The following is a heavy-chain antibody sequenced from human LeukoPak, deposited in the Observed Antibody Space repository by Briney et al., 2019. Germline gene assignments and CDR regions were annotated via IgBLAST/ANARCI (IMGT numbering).Heavy chain of an antibody. CDR3: ARAGWSTAMVPYGALDY. V-gene: IGHV1-69*01. J-gene: IGHJ4*02. Sequence: GSSVKVSCKASGDTFSSYAISWVRQAPGQGLEWMGGIIPIFGTANYAQKFQGRVTITADESTSTAYMELSSLRSEDTAVYYCARAGWSTAMVPYGALDYWGQGTLVTVSS. CDR2: IIPIFGTA. D-gene: IGHD5-18*01. CDR1: GDTFSSYA.